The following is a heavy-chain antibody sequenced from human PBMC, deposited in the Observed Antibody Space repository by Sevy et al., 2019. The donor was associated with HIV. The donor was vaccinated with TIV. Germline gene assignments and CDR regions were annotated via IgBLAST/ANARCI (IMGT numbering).Heavy chain of an antibody. D-gene: IGHD1-26*01. J-gene: IGHJ4*02. V-gene: IGHV3-7*01. Sequence: GGSLRLSCAASGFTFSPYWMTWVRQAPGKGLEWVANIRPDGSDKYYVDSVKGRSTISRDNAKNSLYLQMNSLRADDTGMYCCARGVGLDCWGQGALVTVSS. CDR3: ARGVGLDC. CDR2: IRPDGSDK. CDR1: GFTFSPYW.